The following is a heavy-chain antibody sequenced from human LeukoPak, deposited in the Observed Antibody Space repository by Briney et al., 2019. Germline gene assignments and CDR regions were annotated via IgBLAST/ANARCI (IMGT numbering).Heavy chain of an antibody. J-gene: IGHJ4*02. CDR2: INHSGST. V-gene: IGHV4-34*01. CDR1: GGSFSGYY. D-gene: IGHD6-13*01. CDR3: ARLYSSSWGDIDY. Sequence: SETLSLTCAVYGGSFSGYYWSWIRQPPGKGLEWIGEINHSGSTNYNPSLKSRVTISVDTSKNQFSLKLSSVTAADTAVYYCARLYSSSWGDIDYWGQGTLVTVSS.